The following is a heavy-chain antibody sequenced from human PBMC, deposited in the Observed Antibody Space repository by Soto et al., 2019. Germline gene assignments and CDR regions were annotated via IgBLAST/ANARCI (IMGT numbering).Heavy chain of an antibody. CDR3: ARHEGNGNVWPLDY. J-gene: IGHJ4*02. D-gene: IGHD2-8*01. CDR1: GDSIGTTHSY. V-gene: IGHV4-39*01. Sequence: PSETLSLTCTVSGDSIGTTHSYWAWIRQSPGKGLEWIGNIHYSGSTNYMPSLRSRVTLSVDTSKNQFSLRLTSVTAEDTAVYYCARHEGNGNVWPLDYWGQGILVTVSS. CDR2: IHYSGST.